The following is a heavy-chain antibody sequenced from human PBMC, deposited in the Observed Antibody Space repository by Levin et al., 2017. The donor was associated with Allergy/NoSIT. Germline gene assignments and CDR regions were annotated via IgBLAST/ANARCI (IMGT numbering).Heavy chain of an antibody. CDR2: IRSKSNNYAT. Sequence: GGSLRLSCAASGFTFSDSAMHWVRQASGKGLEWVGRIRSKSNNYATAYAASVKGRFTISRDDSQNTAYLQMSSLKTEDTAVYYCARLSHLTGYADYDYWGQGTLVTVSS. D-gene: IGHD4-17*01. CDR3: ARLSHLTGYADYDY. CDR1: GFTFSDSA. V-gene: IGHV3-73*01. J-gene: IGHJ4*02.